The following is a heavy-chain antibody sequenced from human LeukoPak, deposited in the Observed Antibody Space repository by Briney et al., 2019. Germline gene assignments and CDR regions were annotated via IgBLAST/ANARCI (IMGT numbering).Heavy chain of an antibody. CDR3: ASRGSSGWYQGGFEY. CDR1: GFTVSSNY. Sequence: GGSLRLSCAASGFTVSSNYMTWVRQAPGKGLECVSLIYSGGSTYYADSVKGRFTISRDSSTNTLYLQMNSLRAEDTAVYYCASRGSSGWYQGGFEYWGQGTLVTVSS. V-gene: IGHV3-66*01. CDR2: IYSGGST. J-gene: IGHJ4*02. D-gene: IGHD6-19*01.